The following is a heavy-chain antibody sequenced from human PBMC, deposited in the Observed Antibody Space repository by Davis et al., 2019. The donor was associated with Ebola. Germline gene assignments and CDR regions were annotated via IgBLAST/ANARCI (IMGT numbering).Heavy chain of an antibody. CDR2: INPNSGGT. J-gene: IGHJ4*02. V-gene: IGHV1-2*06. CDR3: AREGHRGGSYFFDY. CDR1: GYTFTGYY. Sequence: ASVKASCKASGYTFTGYYMHWVRQAPGQGLEWMGRINPNSGGTNYAQKFQGRVTMTRDTSISTAYMELSRLRSDDTAVYYCAREGHRGGSYFFDYWGQGTLVTVSS. D-gene: IGHD1-26*01.